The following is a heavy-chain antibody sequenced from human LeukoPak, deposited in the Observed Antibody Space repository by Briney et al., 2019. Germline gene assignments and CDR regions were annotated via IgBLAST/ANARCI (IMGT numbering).Heavy chain of an antibody. J-gene: IGHJ5*02. V-gene: IGHV3-30*18. Sequence: PGGSLRLSCAASGFTLSTCGMHWVRQAPGKGLEWVAMISHDGNSKQYADFAKDRFTISRDNSKNTLYLEMNSLRTEDTAVYHCAKDLYDNDWYNYFDPWGQGALVTVSS. CDR1: GFTLSTCG. CDR2: ISHDGNSK. CDR3: AKDLYDNDWYNYFDP. D-gene: IGHD5-24*01.